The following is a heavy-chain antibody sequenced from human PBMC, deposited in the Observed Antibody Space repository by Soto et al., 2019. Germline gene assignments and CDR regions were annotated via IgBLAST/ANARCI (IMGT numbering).Heavy chain of an antibody. CDR3: ARDREYYYDSSGNYYYHYGMDV. J-gene: IGHJ6*02. V-gene: IGHV1-18*04. Sequence: ASVKVSCKASGYTFTNYGISWVRQAPGPGLEWMGWISGYNGNTKYAQKFQGRVTMTTDTPTNTAYKELRSLRSDDTAVYYCARDREYYYDSSGNYYYHYGMDVWGQGTTVTVSS. CDR1: GYTFTNYG. D-gene: IGHD3-22*01. CDR2: ISGYNGNT.